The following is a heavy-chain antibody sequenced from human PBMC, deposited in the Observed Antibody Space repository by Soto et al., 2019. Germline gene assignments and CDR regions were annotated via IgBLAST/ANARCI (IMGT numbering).Heavy chain of an antibody. Sequence: GPLIISCAASGFTFSSSEMNWIRQAPGKGLEWVSYISSSGNTIYYADSVKGRFTISRDNAKNSLYLQMNTLRAGDTAVYYCASRRDYYYGFDVWGQGTTVTVSS. J-gene: IGHJ6*02. V-gene: IGHV3-48*03. CDR1: GFTFSSSE. CDR2: ISSSGNTI. CDR3: ASRRDYYYGFDV.